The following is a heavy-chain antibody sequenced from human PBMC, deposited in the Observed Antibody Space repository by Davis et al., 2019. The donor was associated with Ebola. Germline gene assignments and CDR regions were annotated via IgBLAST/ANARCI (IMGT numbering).Heavy chain of an antibody. D-gene: IGHD6-19*01. CDR1: GFPFDNYA. CDR3: AKGHREQWLVLEDN. CDR2: ISASGGSQ. Sequence: PGGSLRLSCSASGFPFDNYAMSWVRQSPEKGLEWVSGISASGGSQAYADFVKGRATISRDSSKKMVHLHVTGLRDDDTALYYCAKGHREQWLVLEDNWGQGTQVTVSS. V-gene: IGHV3-23*01. J-gene: IGHJ4*02.